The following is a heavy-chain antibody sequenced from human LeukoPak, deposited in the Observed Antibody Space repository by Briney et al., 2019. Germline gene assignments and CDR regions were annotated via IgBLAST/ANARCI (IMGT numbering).Heavy chain of an antibody. Sequence: PGRSLRLSCAASGFTFDDYAMHWVRQAPGKGLEWVSGISWNSGSIGYADSVKGRFTISRDNAKNSLYLQMNSLRAEDTALYYCAKDGEYGDYFDYWGQGTLVTVSS. CDR1: GFTFDDYA. V-gene: IGHV3-9*01. D-gene: IGHD4-17*01. CDR2: ISWNSGSI. CDR3: AKDGEYGDYFDY. J-gene: IGHJ4*02.